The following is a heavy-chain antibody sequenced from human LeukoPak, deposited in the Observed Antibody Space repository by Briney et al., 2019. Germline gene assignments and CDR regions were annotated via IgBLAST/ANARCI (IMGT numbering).Heavy chain of an antibody. J-gene: IGHJ4*02. D-gene: IGHD5-24*01. V-gene: IGHV3-48*01. CDR2: IGPSGTAI. CDR3: AKDTGQRWLQASFDY. CDR1: GFTLSSYA. Sequence: PGGSLRLSCAASGFTLSSYAMNWVRQAPGRGLEWDSYIGPSGTAIYYADSVKGRFTISRDNARNSLYLQMNSLRAEDTAVYYCAKDTGQRWLQASFDYWGQGTLVTVSS.